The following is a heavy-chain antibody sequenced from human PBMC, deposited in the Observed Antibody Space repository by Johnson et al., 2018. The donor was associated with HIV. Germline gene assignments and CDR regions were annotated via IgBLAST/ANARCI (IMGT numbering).Heavy chain of an antibody. J-gene: IGHJ3*02. D-gene: IGHD6-13*01. CDR1: GFTFSSYA. Sequence: QVQLVESGGGLVQPGGSLRLSCAASGFTFSSYAMHWVRQAPGKGLEWVAVISYDGSNKYYADSVKGRFTISRDNSKNTLYLQMNSLRAEDTAVYYCARDFKDSSSWYGAFDIWGQGTMVTVSS. CDR3: ARDFKDSSSWYGAFDI. V-gene: IGHV3-30-3*01. CDR2: ISYDGSNK.